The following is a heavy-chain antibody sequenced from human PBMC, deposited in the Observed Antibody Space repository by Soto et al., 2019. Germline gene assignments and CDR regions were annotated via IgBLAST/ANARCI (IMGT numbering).Heavy chain of an antibody. Sequence: GGSLRLSCAASGFTFSSYVMSWVRQAPRKGLEWVSAISGSGGSTYYADSVKGRFTISRDNSKNTLYLQMNSLRAEDTAVYYCAKDKVMYSSTWYYFDYWGQGNLVTVS. D-gene: IGHD6-13*01. V-gene: IGHV3-23*01. CDR2: ISGSGGST. J-gene: IGHJ4*02. CDR3: AKDKVMYSSTWYYFDY. CDR1: GFTFSSYV.